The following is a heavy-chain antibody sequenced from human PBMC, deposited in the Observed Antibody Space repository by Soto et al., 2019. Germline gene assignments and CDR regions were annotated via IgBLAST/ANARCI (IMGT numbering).Heavy chain of an antibody. D-gene: IGHD3-10*01. Sequence: QVQLQQRGAGLLKPSETLSLTCAVYGGSFSGNHWSWIRQPPGKGLEWIGEINHGGSTNHNPALKSRVTVSIDTSKNQFSLKRSSVTAADTAVYYCAIIWRSGYRAFDYWGQGTLVTVSS. J-gene: IGHJ4*02. V-gene: IGHV4-34*01. CDR1: GGSFSGNH. CDR3: AIIWRSGYRAFDY. CDR2: INHGGST.